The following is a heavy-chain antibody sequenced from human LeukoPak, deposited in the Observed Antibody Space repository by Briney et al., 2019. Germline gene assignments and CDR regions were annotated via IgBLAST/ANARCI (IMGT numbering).Heavy chain of an antibody. CDR1: GYTLTELS. CDR3: ATDQLGMAVAGTIDAFDI. CDR2: FDTEGGET. D-gene: IGHD6-19*01. J-gene: IGHJ3*02. Sequence: ASVTVSCKVSGYTLTELSMHWVRQAPGKGLEWVGGFDTEGGETIYAQKFQGRVTMTEDTSTDTAYMELSSLRSEDTAVYYCATDQLGMAVAGTIDAFDIWGQGTMVTVSS. V-gene: IGHV1-24*01.